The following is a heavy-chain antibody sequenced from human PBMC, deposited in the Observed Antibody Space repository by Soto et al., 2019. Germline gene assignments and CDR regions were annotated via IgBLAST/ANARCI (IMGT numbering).Heavy chain of an antibody. CDR3: ARATSYYISSSIRFDY. CDR2: IYYNGST. D-gene: IGHD6-6*01. V-gene: IGHV4-59*01. J-gene: IGHJ4*02. Sequence: QVQLQESGPGLVKPSETLSLTCTVSGGSISSYYWSWIRQPPGKGLAWIGYIYYNGSTNYNPSLKSRVTISADPSKIQFSLELSSVSAADTAVYYCARATSYYISSSIRFDYWGQGTLVTVSS. CDR1: GGSISSYY.